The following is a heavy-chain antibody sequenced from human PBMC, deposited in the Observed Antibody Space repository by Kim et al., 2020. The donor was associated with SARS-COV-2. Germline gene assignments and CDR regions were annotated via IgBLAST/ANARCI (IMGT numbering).Heavy chain of an antibody. D-gene: IGHD4-17*01. V-gene: IGHV3-53*01. J-gene: IGHJ6*02. CDR3: ATDRYGDYDYYYYGMDV. Sequence: GGSLRLSCAASGFTVSSNYMSWVRQAPGKGLEWVSVIYSGGSTYYADSVKGRFTIFRDNSKNTLYLQMNSLKAEDTAVYYCATDRYGDYDYYYYGMDVWGQGTTVTVSS. CDR2: IYSGGST. CDR1: GFTVSSNY.